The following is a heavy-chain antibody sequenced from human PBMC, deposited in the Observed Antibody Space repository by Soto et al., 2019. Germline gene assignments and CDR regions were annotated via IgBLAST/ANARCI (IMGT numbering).Heavy chain of an antibody. Sequence: ETLSLTCAVSGGSISSANWWTWVRQPPGKGLEWIGEIYHGGSTSYNPSLKSRVTLSLDKFKNHFSLNLTSVTAADTAVYYCARLSFSYGVDVWGQGTTVTVSS. CDR1: GGSISSANW. J-gene: IGHJ6*02. V-gene: IGHV4-4*02. CDR3: ARLSFSYGVDV. CDR2: IYHGGST.